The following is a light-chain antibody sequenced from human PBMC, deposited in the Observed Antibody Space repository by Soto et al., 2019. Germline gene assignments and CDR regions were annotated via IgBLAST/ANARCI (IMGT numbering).Light chain of an antibody. Sequence: DIVMTQSPDSLAVSLGERATINCKSSQSVLYSSNNKNDLAWYQQKPGQPPKLLIYWASTRESGVPDRFSGSGSGKDFTLTISSLQAEDVAVYCCQQYYRTPLTFGGGTKVEIK. CDR2: WAS. CDR3: QQYYRTPLT. V-gene: IGKV4-1*01. CDR1: QSVLYSSNNKND. J-gene: IGKJ4*01.